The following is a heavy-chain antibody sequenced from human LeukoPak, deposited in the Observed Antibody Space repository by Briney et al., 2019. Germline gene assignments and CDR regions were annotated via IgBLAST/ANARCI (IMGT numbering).Heavy chain of an antibody. J-gene: IGHJ4*02. CDR3: ARAVAGTRYYFDY. CDR2: ISYDGSNK. CDR1: GFTFSSYA. V-gene: IGHV3-30*04. D-gene: IGHD6-19*01. Sequence: PGGSLRLSCAASGFTFSSYAMHWVRQAPGKGLEWVAVISYDGSNKYYADSVKGRFTISRDNSKNTLYLQMNSLRAEDTAVYYCARAVAGTRYYFDYWGQGTLVTVSS.